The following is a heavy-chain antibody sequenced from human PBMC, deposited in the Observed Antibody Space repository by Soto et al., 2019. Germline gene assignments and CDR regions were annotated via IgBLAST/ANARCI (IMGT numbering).Heavy chain of an antibody. CDR3: ARGQRRGGSSGWSL. CDR2: INHRGGT. D-gene: IGHD6-19*01. J-gene: IGHJ4*02. V-gene: IGHV4-34*02. CDR1: GGPFSGYY. Sequence: QVQLQQWGAGQLKPSETLSLTCAVHGESFSGYGGPFSGYYWRWIRQTPGKGLEWIGEINHRGGTNSKPSLKSRVTISVDTCKNQFALNLNSVTAADTAVYYCARGQRRGGSSGWSLWGQGTLVTVSS.